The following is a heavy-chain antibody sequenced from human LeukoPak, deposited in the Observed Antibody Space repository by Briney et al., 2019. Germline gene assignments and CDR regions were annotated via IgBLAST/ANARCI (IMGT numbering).Heavy chain of an antibody. J-gene: IGHJ4*02. V-gene: IGHV1-8*01. Sequence: ASVKVSCKASGYTFTSYDINWVRQATGQGLEWMGWMNPNSGNTGYAQKFQGRVTMTRNTSISTTYMELSSLRSEDTAVYYCARGILRQQLVHTYWGQGTLVTVSS. D-gene: IGHD6-13*01. CDR2: MNPNSGNT. CDR3: ARGILRQQLVHTY. CDR1: GYTFTSYD.